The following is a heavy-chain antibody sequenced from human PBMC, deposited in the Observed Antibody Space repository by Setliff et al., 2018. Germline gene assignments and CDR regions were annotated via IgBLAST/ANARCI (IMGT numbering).Heavy chain of an antibody. Sequence: SETLTLTCAAYGGSFSTYYWIWIRQPPRKGLEWIGEINHSGSTNYNPSLKSRVTISVDTSKNQFSLKLSSVTAADTAVYYCARTSGSLHMEYYFDYWGQGTLVTVSS. CDR1: GGSFSTYY. J-gene: IGHJ4*02. D-gene: IGHD3-10*01. CDR3: ARTSGSLHMEYYFDY. CDR2: INHSGST. V-gene: IGHV4-34*01.